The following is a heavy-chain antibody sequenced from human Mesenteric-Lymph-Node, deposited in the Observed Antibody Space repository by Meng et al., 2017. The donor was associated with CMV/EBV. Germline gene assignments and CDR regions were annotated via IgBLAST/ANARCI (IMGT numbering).Heavy chain of an antibody. J-gene: IGHJ4*02. CDR1: GFTFSRFT. Sequence: GESLKISCAASGFTFSRFTMSWVRQAPGKGLEWVSSFSSSSRSSNYIYYADSVKGRFTISRDNAKNSLYLQMNSLRVEDTALYYCARTIWPEDYWGQGTLVTVSS. CDR3: ARTIWPEDY. D-gene: IGHD2/OR15-2a*01. CDR2: FSSSSRSSNYI. V-gene: IGHV3-21*01.